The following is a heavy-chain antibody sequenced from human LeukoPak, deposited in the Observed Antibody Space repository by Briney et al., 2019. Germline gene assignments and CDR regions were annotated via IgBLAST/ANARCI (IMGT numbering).Heavy chain of an antibody. CDR1: GFIFSSYA. CDR2: ISGSGGST. CDR3: AKVRTPRYYGSGSYGY. J-gene: IGHJ4*02. D-gene: IGHD3-10*01. Sequence: GGSLRLSCAASGFIFSSYAMSWVRQAPGKGLEWVSGISGSGGSTYYADSVKGRFTISRDNSKNTLYLQMNSLRAEDTAVYYCAKVRTPRYYGSGSYGYWGQGTLVTVSS. V-gene: IGHV3-23*01.